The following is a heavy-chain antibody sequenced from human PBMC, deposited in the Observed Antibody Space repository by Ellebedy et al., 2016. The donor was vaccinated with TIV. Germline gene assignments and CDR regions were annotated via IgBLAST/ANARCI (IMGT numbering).Heavy chain of an antibody. CDR3: ARASFYDVDLSGWYFDL. CDR2: IWYDGTNK. D-gene: IGHD3-10*02. CDR1: GFTFSIYG. Sequence: GGSLRLSCAASGFTFSIYGMHWVRQAPGKGLEWVAIIWYDGTNKYYADSVKGRFTISRDNSKNTLYLQMNSLRAEDTAVYYCARASFYDVDLSGWYFDLWGRGTLITVSS. V-gene: IGHV3-33*01. J-gene: IGHJ2*01.